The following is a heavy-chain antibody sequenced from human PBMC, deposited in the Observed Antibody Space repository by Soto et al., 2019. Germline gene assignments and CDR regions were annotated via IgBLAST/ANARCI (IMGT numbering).Heavy chain of an antibody. J-gene: IGHJ5*02. CDR1: GYTFTSYG. CDR3: VRDLHCSGGSCYSWFDP. V-gene: IGHV1-18*01. D-gene: IGHD2-15*01. Sequence: ASVKVSCKASGYTFTSYGISWVRQAPGQGLEWMGWISAYNGNTNYAQKLQGRVTMTTDTSTSTAYMELRSLRSDDTAVYYCVRDLHCSGGSCYSWFDPWGQGTLVTVSS. CDR2: ISAYNGNT.